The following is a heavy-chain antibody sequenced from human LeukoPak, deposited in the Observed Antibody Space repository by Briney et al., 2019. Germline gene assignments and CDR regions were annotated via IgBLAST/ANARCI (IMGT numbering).Heavy chain of an antibody. V-gene: IGHV4-38-2*01. CDR3: ARSLQLWLPSFDP. CDR1: GDSISSDYY. J-gene: IGHJ5*02. Sequence: SETLSLTCAVSGDSISSDYYWAWIRQPPGKGLEWIESIYHSGSTYYNPSLKSRVTISVDTSKNQFSLKLSSVTAADTAVYYCARSLQLWLPSFDPWGQGTLVTVSS. CDR2: IYHSGST. D-gene: IGHD5-18*01.